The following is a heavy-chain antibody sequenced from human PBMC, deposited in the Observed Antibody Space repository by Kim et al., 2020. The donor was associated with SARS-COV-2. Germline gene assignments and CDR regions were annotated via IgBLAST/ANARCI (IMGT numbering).Heavy chain of an antibody. CDR3: ARDGHVIVATNRATHISSGWYDY. J-gene: IGHJ4*02. CDR1: GYTFTSYG. Sequence: ASVKVSCKASGYTFTSYGISWVRQAPGQGLEWMGWISAYNGNTNYAQKLQGRVTMTTDTSTSTAYMELRSLRSDDTAVYYCARDGHVIVATNRATHISSGWYDYWGQGTLVTVSS. D-gene: IGHD6-19*01. V-gene: IGHV1-18*01. CDR2: ISAYNGNT.